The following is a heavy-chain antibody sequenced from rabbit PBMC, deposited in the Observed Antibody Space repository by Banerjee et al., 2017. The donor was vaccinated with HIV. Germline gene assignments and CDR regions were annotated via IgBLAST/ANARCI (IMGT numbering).Heavy chain of an antibody. V-gene: IGHV1S45*01. D-gene: IGHD6-1*01. CDR3: ARYYIYGYGYVFNL. Sequence: QEQLVESGGGLVQPGASLTLTCTASGFDSSNNHYMCWVRQAPGKGPEWIACINTGSGRTDYASWAKGRFTISKTSSTTVTLQMTSLTAADTATYFCARYYIYGYGYVFNLWGPGTLVTVS. CDR1: GFDSSNNHY. CDR2: INTGSGRT. J-gene: IGHJ4*01.